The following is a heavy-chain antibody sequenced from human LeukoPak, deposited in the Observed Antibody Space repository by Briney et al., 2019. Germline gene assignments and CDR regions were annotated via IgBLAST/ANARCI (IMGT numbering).Heavy chain of an antibody. D-gene: IGHD3-22*01. CDR3: ARPTYYYDSSGYEDYFDY. Sequence: GASVKVSCKASGYTFTSYAMHWVRQAPGQRLEWMGWINAGNGNTKYSQKFQGRVTITRDTSASTAYMELSSLRSEDTAVYYCARPTYYYDSSGYEDYFDYWGQGTLVTVSS. J-gene: IGHJ4*02. CDR1: GYTFTSYA. V-gene: IGHV1-3*01. CDR2: INAGNGNT.